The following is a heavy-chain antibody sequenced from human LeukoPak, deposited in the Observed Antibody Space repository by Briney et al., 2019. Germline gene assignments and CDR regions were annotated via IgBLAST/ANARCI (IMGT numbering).Heavy chain of an antibody. Sequence: PGGSLRLSCVASGFTFSSYGMHWVRQAPGKGLEWVAVISYDGSNKYYANSVKGRFTISRDNSKNTLYLQMNSLRAEDTALYFCAKRRVGSSWHSLDYWGQGTLVTVSS. CDR3: AKRRVGSSWHSLDY. CDR1: GFTFSSYG. D-gene: IGHD6-13*01. J-gene: IGHJ4*02. CDR2: ISYDGSNK. V-gene: IGHV3-30*18.